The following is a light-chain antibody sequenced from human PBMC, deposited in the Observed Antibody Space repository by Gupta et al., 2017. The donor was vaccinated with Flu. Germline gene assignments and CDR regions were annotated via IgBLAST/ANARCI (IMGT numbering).Light chain of an antibody. J-gene: IGLJ3*02. V-gene: IGLV3-25*03. CDR2: RDR. Sequence: PGQTSRLTSSGDVLSGQEGDPYQEPRALNHSRVRERDRVSPSGIPDRFSGSRYGGRATLTITGAQADDACDYYCLLDEGHAIWVFGGGTKLTVL. CDR3: LLDEGHAIWV. CDR1: VLSGQE.